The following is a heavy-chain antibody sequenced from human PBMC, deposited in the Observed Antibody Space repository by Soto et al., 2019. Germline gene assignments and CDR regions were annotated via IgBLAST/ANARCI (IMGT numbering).Heavy chain of an antibody. CDR2: IYYRGNA. J-gene: IGHJ4*02. Sequence: QLQLQESGPGLVKPSETLSLTCSVSDDSINRDKYYWGWIRQPPGKGLEWIGSIYYRGNAYYNPSLQTRVTMSLDKPRSQFSLKLNSGPAADSAGYFCARLEGLATITSDSDFWGPGALVTVSS. CDR3: ARLEGLATITSDSDF. CDR1: DDSINRDKYY. V-gene: IGHV4-39*01. D-gene: IGHD3-9*01.